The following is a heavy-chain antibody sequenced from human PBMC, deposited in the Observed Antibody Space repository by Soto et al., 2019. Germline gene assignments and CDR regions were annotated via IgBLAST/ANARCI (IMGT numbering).Heavy chain of an antibody. CDR3: ARMGDVPYYYYGMDV. CDR1: GYTFSTYG. Sequence: QVQLVQSGAEVKKPGASVKVSCKASGYTFSTYGISWVRQAPGQGLEWMGWINGYNGNTNYAPKLQGRITMTTDTSTTTAYMELGSLRSDDTAVYYCARMGDVPYYYYGMDVWGQGTTVTVSS. CDR2: INGYNGNT. D-gene: IGHD3-16*01. V-gene: IGHV1-18*01. J-gene: IGHJ6*02.